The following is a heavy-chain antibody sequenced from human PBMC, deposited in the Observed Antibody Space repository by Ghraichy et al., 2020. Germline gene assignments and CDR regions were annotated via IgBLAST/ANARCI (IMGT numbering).Heavy chain of an antibody. V-gene: IGHV1-69*06. J-gene: IGHJ4*02. CDR2: IIPIFGTA. CDR1: GGTFSSYA. CDR3: ARDQGYYYDSSGYLWFDY. Sequence: SVKVSCKASGGTFSSYAISWVRQAPGQGLEWMGGIIPIFGTANYAQKFQGRVTITADKSTSTAYMELSSLRSEDTAVYYCARDQGYYYDSSGYLWFDYWGQGTLVTVSS. D-gene: IGHD3-22*01.